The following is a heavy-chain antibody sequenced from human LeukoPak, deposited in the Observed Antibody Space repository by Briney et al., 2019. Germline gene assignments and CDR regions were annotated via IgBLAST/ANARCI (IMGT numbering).Heavy chain of an antibody. D-gene: IGHD3-22*01. J-gene: IGHJ4*02. CDR3: ARASTPYHSSYYSPFDY. CDR1: GFTFSTYW. Sequence: PGGPLRLSCAASGFTFSTYWMSWVRQAPGKGLEWVANINQDGGEKYYVDSVKGRFTISRDNAKNSLYLQMNSLRAEDTAVYFCARASTPYHSSYYSPFDYWGQGTLVTVSS. CDR2: INQDGGEK. V-gene: IGHV3-7*01.